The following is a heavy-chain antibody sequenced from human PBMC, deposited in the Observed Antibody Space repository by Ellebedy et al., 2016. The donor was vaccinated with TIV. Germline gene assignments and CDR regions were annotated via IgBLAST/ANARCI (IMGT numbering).Heavy chain of an antibody. CDR1: GGSISSYY. D-gene: IGHD3-3*02. V-gene: IGHV4-59*01. Sequence: SETLSLTCTVSGGSISSYYWSWIRQPPGKGLEWIGYIYYSGSTNYNPSLKSRVTISVGTSKNQFSLKLSSVTAADTAVYYCARGVIRDWFDPWGQGTLVTVSS. J-gene: IGHJ5*02. CDR2: IYYSGST. CDR3: ARGVIRDWFDP.